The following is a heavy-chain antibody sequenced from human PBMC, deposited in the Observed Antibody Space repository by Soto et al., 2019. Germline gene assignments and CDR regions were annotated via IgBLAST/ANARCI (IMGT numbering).Heavy chain of an antibody. J-gene: IGHJ6*03. Sequence: GGSLRLSCAASGFTFDDYAMHWVRQAPGKGLEWVSGISWNSGSIGYADSVKGRFTISRDNAKNSLYLQMNSLRAEDTALYYCAKAALDYGDYYYYMDVWGKGTTVTVSS. CDR1: GFTFDDYA. CDR3: AKAALDYGDYYYYMDV. V-gene: IGHV3-9*01. D-gene: IGHD4-17*01. CDR2: ISWNSGSI.